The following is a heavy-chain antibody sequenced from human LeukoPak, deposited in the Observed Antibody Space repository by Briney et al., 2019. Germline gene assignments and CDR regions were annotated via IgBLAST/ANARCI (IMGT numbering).Heavy chain of an antibody. J-gene: IGHJ4*02. CDR2: INPNTGGT. CDR1: GYTLTELS. CDR3: ARVSYGNNATPFDF. D-gene: IGHD2-8*01. Sequence: ASVKVSCKVSGYTLTELSMHWVRQAPGQGPEWMGRINPNTGGTDYVQKFQGRVTMTRDTSLSTAFMELSSLKSDDTAVYYCARVSYGNNATPFDFWGQGTLVTVSS. V-gene: IGHV1-2*06.